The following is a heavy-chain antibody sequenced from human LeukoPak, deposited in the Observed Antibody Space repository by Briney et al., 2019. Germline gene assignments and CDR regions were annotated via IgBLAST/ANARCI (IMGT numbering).Heavy chain of an antibody. D-gene: IGHD2-15*01. CDR1: GYTFTSYY. Sequence: RASVKVSCKASGYTFTSYYMHWVRQAPGQGLEWMGIINPSGGSTSYAQKFQGRVTMTRDTSTSTVYMELSSLRSEDTAVYYCAREGGGVVVAAVKNYHYYYGMDVWGQGTTVTVSS. V-gene: IGHV1-46*01. CDR3: AREGGGVVVAAVKNYHYYYGMDV. J-gene: IGHJ6*02. CDR2: INPSGGST.